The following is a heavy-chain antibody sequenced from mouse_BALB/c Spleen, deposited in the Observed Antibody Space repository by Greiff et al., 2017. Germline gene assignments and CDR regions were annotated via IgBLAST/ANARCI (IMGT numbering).Heavy chain of an antibody. D-gene: IGHD2-2*01. CDR2: ISSGSSTI. CDR3: ARGGYGYDYDY. J-gene: IGHJ2*01. CDR1: GFTFSSFG. V-gene: IGHV5-17*02. Sequence: EVQLVESGGGLVQPGGSRKLSCAASGFTFSSFGMHWVRQAPEKGLEWVAYISSGSSTIYYADTVKGRFTISRDNPKNTLFLQMTSLRSEDTAMYYCARGGYGYDYDYWGQGTTLTVSS.